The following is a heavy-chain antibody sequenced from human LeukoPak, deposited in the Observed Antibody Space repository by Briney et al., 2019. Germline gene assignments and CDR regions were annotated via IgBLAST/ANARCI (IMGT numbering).Heavy chain of an antibody. V-gene: IGHV3-11*06. CDR2: ISSSGSYT. D-gene: IGHD1-1*01. Sequence: GGSLRLSCAASGFTFSDYYMSWIRQAPGKGLEWVSYISSSGSYTNYADSVKGRFTISRDNAKNSLYPQMNSLRAEDTAVYYCGRDANAAGRFGPRGQGNLVT. J-gene: IGHJ5*02. CDR3: GRDANAAGRFGP. CDR1: GFTFSDYY.